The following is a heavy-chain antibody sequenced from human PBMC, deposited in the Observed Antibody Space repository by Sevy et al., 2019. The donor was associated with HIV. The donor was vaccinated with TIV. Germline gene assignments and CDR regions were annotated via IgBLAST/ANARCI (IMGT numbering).Heavy chain of an antibody. J-gene: IGHJ4*01. CDR3: SRTGSSFRY. CDR1: GFTFSGSA. V-gene: IGHV3-73*01. CDR2: IRSKANSYAT. Sequence: GGSLRLSCAASGFTFSGSAMHWVRQASGKGLEWVGRIRSKANSYATSYAASVKGRFTISRDDSKNTAYLQMNSLKTEDTAVYYCSRTGSSFRYWGHGTLVTVSS. D-gene: IGHD1-26*01.